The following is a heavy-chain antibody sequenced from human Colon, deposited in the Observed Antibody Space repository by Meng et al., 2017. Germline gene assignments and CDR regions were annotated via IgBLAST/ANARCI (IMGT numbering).Heavy chain of an antibody. V-gene: IGHV3-74*01. J-gene: IGHJ4*02. D-gene: IGHD6-25*01. Sequence: GESLKISCAASGFTFSSYWMHWVRQGPGKGLVWVSRINGDGSDTNYAGSVKGRFTISRDNAKNTLFLQMNSLTADDTAVYYCTRDCGAATNCWGQGTLVTVSS. CDR3: TRDCGAATNC. CDR2: INGDGSDT. CDR1: GFTFSSYW.